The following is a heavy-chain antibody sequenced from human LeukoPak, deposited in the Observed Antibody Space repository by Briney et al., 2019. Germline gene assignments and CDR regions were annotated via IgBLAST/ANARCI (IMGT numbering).Heavy chain of an antibody. J-gene: IGHJ5*02. CDR2: INPNSGGT. CDR3: ARDRLAYCGGDCS. D-gene: IGHD2-21*02. CDR1: GYTFTSYG. V-gene: IGHV1-2*02. Sequence: GASVKVSCKASGYTFTSYGISWVRQAPGQGLEWMGWINPNSGGTNYAQKFQGRVTMTRDTSISTAYMELSRLRSDDTAVYYCARDRLAYCGGDCSWGQGTLVTVSS.